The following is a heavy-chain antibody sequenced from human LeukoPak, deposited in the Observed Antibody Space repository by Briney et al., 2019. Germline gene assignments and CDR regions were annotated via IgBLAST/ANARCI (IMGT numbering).Heavy chain of an antibody. CDR3: ARVVRGGDQCTRFDY. CDR2: IYYSGST. D-gene: IGHD2-21*01. V-gene: IGHV4-30-4*08. CDR1: GGSISSGDYY. Sequence: SETLSLTCTVSGGSISSGDYYWSWIRQPPGKGLEWIGYIYYSGSTYYNPSLKSRVTISVDTSKNQFSLKLSSVTAADTAVYYCARVVRGGDQCTRFDYWGQGTLVTVSS. J-gene: IGHJ4*02.